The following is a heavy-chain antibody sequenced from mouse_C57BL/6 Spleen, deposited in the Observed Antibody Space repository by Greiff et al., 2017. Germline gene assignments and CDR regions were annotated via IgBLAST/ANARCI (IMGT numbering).Heavy chain of an antibody. J-gene: IGHJ3*01. Sequence: QVQLKESGAELVRPGASVTLSCKASGYTFTDYEMHWVKQTPVHGLEWIGAIDPETGGTAYNQKFKGKAILTADKSSSTAYMELRSLTSEDSAVYYCTIYYYGSSYWFAYWGQGTLVTVSA. D-gene: IGHD1-1*01. CDR2: IDPETGGT. CDR3: TIYYYGSSYWFAY. CDR1: GYTFTDYE. V-gene: IGHV1-15*01.